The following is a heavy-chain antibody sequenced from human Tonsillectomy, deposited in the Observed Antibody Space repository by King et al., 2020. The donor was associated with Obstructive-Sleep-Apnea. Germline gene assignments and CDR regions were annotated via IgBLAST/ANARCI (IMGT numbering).Heavy chain of an antibody. V-gene: IGHV4-59*01. CDR3: AGSFYDFWSGYRFDY. CDR2: IYYSGST. CDR1: GGSISSYY. Sequence: VQLQESGPGLVKPSETLSLTCTVSGGSISSYYWSWIRQPPGKGLEWIGYIYYSGSTNYNPSLKSRVTISVDTSKNQFSLKLSSVTAADTAVYYCAGSFYDFWSGYRFDYWGQGTLVTVSS. J-gene: IGHJ4*02. D-gene: IGHD3-3*01.